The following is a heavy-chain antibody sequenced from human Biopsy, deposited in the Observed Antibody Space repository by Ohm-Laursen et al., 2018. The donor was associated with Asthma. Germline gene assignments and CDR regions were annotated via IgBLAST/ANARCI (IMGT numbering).Heavy chain of an antibody. CDR2: ISGSGGST. V-gene: IGHV3-23*01. D-gene: IGHD5-24*01. CDR1: GFTFSSYA. J-gene: IGHJ4*02. Sequence: GSLRLSCSASGFTFSSYAMSWVRQAPGKGLEWVSAISGSGGSTYYADSVKGRFTISRDNSKNTLYLQMNSLRAEDTAVYYCARDMNRDGWYFDYWGQGTLVTVSS. CDR3: ARDMNRDGWYFDY.